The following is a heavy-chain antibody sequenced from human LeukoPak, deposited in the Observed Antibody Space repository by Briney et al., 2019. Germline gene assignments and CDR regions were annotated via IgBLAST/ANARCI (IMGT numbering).Heavy chain of an antibody. J-gene: IGHJ4*02. CDR3: ARAKRKRTDIVVVPAAYYFDY. D-gene: IGHD2-2*01. CDR2: TYYSGST. V-gene: IGHV4-59*01. Sequence: SETLSLTCTVSGGSISSYYWSWIRQPPGKGLEWIGYTYYSGSTNYNPSLKSRVTISVDTSKNQFSLKLSSVTAADTAVYYCARAKRKRTDIVVVPAAYYFDYWGQGTLVTVSS. CDR1: GGSISSYY.